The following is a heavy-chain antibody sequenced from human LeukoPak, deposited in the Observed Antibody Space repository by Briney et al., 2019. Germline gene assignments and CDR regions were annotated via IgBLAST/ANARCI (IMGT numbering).Heavy chain of an antibody. D-gene: IGHD6-19*01. CDR1: GFTFSSYG. V-gene: IGHV3-33*06. Sequence: GGSLRLSCAASGFTFSSYGMHWVRQAPGKGLEWVAVIWHDGSNKYYADSVKGRFTISRDNSKNTLYLQMNSLRAEDTAVYYCAKDWMSSVAGVFDYWGQGTLVTVSS. CDR3: AKDWMSSVAGVFDY. CDR2: IWHDGSNK. J-gene: IGHJ4*02.